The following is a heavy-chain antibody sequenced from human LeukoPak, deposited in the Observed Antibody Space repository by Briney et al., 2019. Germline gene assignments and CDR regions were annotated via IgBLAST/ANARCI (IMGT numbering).Heavy chain of an antibody. V-gene: IGHV3-53*01. CDR3: ARGDILTGYSNDY. J-gene: IGHJ4*02. CDR2: IYSGGST. D-gene: IGHD3-9*01. Sequence: PGGSLRLSCAASGFTVSSNYMSWVRQAPGKGLEWVSVIYSGGSTYYADSVKGRFTISRDNSKNTLYLQMNSLRAEDTAVYYCARGDILTGYSNDYWGQGTLVTVSS. CDR1: GFTVSSNY.